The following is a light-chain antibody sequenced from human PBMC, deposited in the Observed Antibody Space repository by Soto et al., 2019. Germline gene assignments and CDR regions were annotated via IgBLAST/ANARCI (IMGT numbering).Light chain of an antibody. J-gene: IGLJ1*01. CDR3: AAWDDSLNGHV. CDR2: TTN. V-gene: IGLV1-44*01. Sequence: QSVLTQPHSASGTPGQRVTLSFSGSSSKIGTSSVHWFQQLPGTAPKLLISTTNQRPSGVPERFSGSKSGTSASLAISGLQSEDEADYYCAAWDDSLNGHVFGTGTKVTVL. CDR1: SSKIGTSS.